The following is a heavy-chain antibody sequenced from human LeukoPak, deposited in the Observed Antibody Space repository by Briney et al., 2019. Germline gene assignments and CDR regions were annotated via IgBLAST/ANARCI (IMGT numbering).Heavy chain of an antibody. Sequence: PGRSLRLSCAASGFTFSSYAMHWVRQAPGKGLERVAVISYDGSNKYYADSVKGRFTISRDNSKNTLYLQMNSLRAEDTAVYYCARGHPYYYDSSGHYYYYYGMDVWGQGTTVTVSS. V-gene: IGHV3-30-3*01. D-gene: IGHD3-22*01. CDR1: GFTFSSYA. J-gene: IGHJ6*02. CDR3: ARGHPYYYDSSGHYYYYYGMDV. CDR2: ISYDGSNK.